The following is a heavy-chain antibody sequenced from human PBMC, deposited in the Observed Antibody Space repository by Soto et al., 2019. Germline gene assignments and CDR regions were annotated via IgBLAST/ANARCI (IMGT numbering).Heavy chain of an antibody. Sequence: VPLVESGGGVVQPGTSLRLACAASGFTLSNIGMQWVRQAPGKGVAWVAVISAGGKTKYYADSVTARFTISSESSKNTLLLHRNSLRAEDRAVNNLAKESGGERYAAFLDLWGKGTRVT. CDR3: AKESGGERYAAFLDL. V-gene: IGHV3-30*18. CDR1: GFTLSNIG. D-gene: IGHD2-21*01. J-gene: IGHJ5*02. CDR2: ISAGGKTK.